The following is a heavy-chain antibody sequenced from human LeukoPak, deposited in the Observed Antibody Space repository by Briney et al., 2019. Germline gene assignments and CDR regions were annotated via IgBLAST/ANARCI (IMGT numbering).Heavy chain of an antibody. J-gene: IGHJ4*02. CDR2: VYHTGTT. V-gene: IGHV4-38-2*01. CDR1: GDSISSGYY. Sequence: SETLSLTCAVSGDSISSGYYWGWIRQSPGKGLEWIGSVYHTGTTYYKPSLKSRVTISVDTSKNHFSLKLTSVTAADTAVYYCARGVSDQNWGQGTLVTVSS. CDR3: ARGVSDQN.